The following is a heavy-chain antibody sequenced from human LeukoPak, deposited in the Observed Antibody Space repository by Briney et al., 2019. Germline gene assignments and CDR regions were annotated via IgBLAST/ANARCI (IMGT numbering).Heavy chain of an antibody. D-gene: IGHD5-18*01. Sequence: GGSLRLSCAASGFTVSSNYMSWVRQAPGKGLEWVSVIYSGGSTYYADSVKGRFTISRDNSKNTLYLQMNSLRAEDTAVYYCARDRDTWGLDYWGQGTLVTVSS. CDR2: IYSGGST. CDR3: ARDRDTWGLDY. CDR1: GFTVSSNY. J-gene: IGHJ4*02. V-gene: IGHV3-53*01.